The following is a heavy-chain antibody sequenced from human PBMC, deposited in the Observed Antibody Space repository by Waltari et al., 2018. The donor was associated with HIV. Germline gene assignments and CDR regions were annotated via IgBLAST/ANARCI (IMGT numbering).Heavy chain of an antibody. Sequence: EVQLVESGGGLIQPGGSLRLPWAASGFSFSDSSMNWVRQAPGKGLEWLSYISSGSSNIYYADSVKGRFTISRDNAKTSLYLQMNSLRAEDTAVYYCARVGDRTYAMDVWGQGTTVTVSS. D-gene: IGHD2-21*02. CDR2: ISSGSSNI. J-gene: IGHJ6*02. CDR1: GFSFSDSS. CDR3: ARVGDRTYAMDV. V-gene: IGHV3-48*04.